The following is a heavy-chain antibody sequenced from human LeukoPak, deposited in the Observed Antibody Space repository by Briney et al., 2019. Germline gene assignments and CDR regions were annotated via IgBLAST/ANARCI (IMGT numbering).Heavy chain of an antibody. Sequence: GGSLRLSCEASGFTFDDYGMSWVRQGPGKGLEWVSSISWNGGSTAYADSVKGRFTISRDNAKNSLYLQMNSLRVEDTALYYCARTSRYSYGCSDYWGQGTLVTVSS. V-gene: IGHV3-20*04. CDR2: ISWNGGST. CDR3: ARTSRYSYGCSDY. D-gene: IGHD5-18*01. CDR1: GFTFDDYG. J-gene: IGHJ4*02.